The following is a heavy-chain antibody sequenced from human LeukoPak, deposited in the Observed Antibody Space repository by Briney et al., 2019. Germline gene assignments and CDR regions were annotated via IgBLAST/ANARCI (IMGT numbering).Heavy chain of an antibody. CDR3: ARYNSAWKTDDY. J-gene: IGHJ4*02. CDR2: INRDGSST. Sequence: PGGSLRLSCAASGFTFSSYWMHWVRQAPGKGLVWVSRINRDGSSTTYADSVKGRVTISRDNAKNSLYLQMNSLRAEDTAVYFCARYNSAWKTDDYWGQGTLVTVSS. D-gene: IGHD6-19*01. V-gene: IGHV3-74*01. CDR1: GFTFSSYW.